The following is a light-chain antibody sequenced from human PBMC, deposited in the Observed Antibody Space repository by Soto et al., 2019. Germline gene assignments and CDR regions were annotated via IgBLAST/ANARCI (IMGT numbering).Light chain of an antibody. Sequence: QSVLTQPPSASGSPGQSVTISCTGTSSDVGGYNYVSWYQQHPGKAPKLMIYEVTKRPSGVPDRFSGSKSGNTASLTASGLQAEDEADYYCSSYSGSNKLLFGGGTKVTVL. CDR1: SSDVGGYNY. CDR2: EVT. J-gene: IGLJ2*01. V-gene: IGLV2-8*01. CDR3: SSYSGSNKLL.